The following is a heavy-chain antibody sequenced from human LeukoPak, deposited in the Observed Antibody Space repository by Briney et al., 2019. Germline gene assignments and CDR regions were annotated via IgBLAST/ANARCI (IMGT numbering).Heavy chain of an antibody. CDR3: ARGRGLKGSYYFDY. D-gene: IGHD1-26*01. V-gene: IGHV4-34*01. CDR1: GGSFSGYY. J-gene: IGHJ4*02. CDR2: INHSGST. Sequence: PSETLSLTCAVYGGSFSGYYWSWIRQPPGKGLEWIGEINHSGSTNYNPSLKSRVTISVDTSKNQFSLKLSSVTAADTAVYYCARGRGLKGSYYFDYWGQGTLVPVSS.